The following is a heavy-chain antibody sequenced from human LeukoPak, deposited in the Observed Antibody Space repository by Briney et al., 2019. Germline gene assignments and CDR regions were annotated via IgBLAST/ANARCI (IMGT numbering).Heavy chain of an antibody. Sequence: GGSLRLSCAASGFTFSNYWMSWVRQAPGKGLEWVANIKPDVSEIYYVDSVKGRFTISRDNAKNSLYLQMNSLRAEDTALYYCAKDIAAARNQYFQHWGQGTLVTVSS. CDR2: IKPDVSEI. CDR1: GFTFSNYW. J-gene: IGHJ1*01. CDR3: AKDIAAARNQYFQH. D-gene: IGHD6-13*01. V-gene: IGHV3-7*03.